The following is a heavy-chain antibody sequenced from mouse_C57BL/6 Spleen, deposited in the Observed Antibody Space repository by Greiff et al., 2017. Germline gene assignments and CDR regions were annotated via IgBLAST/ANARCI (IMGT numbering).Heavy chain of an antibody. V-gene: IGHV3-6*01. Sequence: VQLKESGPGLVKPSQSLSLTCSVTGYSITSGYYWNWIRQFPGNKLEWMGYISYDGSNNYNPSLKNRISITRDTSKNQFFLKLNSVTTEDTATYYCAREGDYSNYKGYFDYWGQGTTLTVSS. CDR3: AREGDYSNYKGYFDY. J-gene: IGHJ2*01. D-gene: IGHD2-5*01. CDR2: ISYDGSN. CDR1: GYSITSGYY.